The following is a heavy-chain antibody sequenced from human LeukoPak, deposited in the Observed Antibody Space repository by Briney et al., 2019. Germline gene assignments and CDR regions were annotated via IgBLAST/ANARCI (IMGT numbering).Heavy chain of an antibody. D-gene: IGHD3-3*01. CDR2: INHSGST. Sequence: PSETLSLTCTVSGGSISSSSYYWSWIRQPPGKGLEWIGEINHSGSTNYNPSLKSRVTISVDTSKNQFSLKLSSVTAADTAVYYCARASFYYDFWSGYYRNWFDPWGQGTLVTVSS. CDR1: GGSISSSSYY. V-gene: IGHV4-39*07. CDR3: ARASFYYDFWSGYYRNWFDP. J-gene: IGHJ5*02.